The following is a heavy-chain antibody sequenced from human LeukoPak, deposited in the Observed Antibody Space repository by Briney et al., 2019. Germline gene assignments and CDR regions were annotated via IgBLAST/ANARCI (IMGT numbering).Heavy chain of an antibody. CDR3: ARAGDGYNWAY. Sequence: SETLSLTCAVYGGSFSGYYWSWIRQPPGKGLEWIGEINHSGSTNYNPSLKSRVTISVDTSKNQFSLKLSSVTAADTAVYYCARAGDGYNWAYWGQGTLVTVSS. CDR1: GGSFSGYY. D-gene: IGHD5-24*01. V-gene: IGHV4-34*01. J-gene: IGHJ4*02. CDR2: INHSGST.